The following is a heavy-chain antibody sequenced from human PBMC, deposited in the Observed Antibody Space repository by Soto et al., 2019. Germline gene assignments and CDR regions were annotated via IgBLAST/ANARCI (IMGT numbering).Heavy chain of an antibody. CDR3: ARVRRREKYGMDV. CDR2: ITFSGNTV. V-gene: IGHV3-11*01. CDR1: GFTFNDSY. J-gene: IGHJ6*01. Sequence: WGCLRLSCAASGFTFNDSYMSWIRQAPGKGLEWISYITFSGNTVYYADSLKGRFTISRDNAKNSLYLQMNRLRAEDTAVYYCARVRRREKYGMDVWGQGTTVAVSS.